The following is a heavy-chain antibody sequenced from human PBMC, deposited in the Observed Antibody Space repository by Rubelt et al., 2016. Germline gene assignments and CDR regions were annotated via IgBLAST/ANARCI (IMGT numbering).Heavy chain of an antibody. CDR2: ISNKGGST. V-gene: IGHV3-64*04. J-gene: IGHJ4*02. CDR1: GFTFSSYA. D-gene: IGHD6-19*01. CDR3: VRGSSGWKGVDY. Sequence: VQLVESGGGLVQPGGSLRLSCGASGFTFSSYAMNWVRQAPGKGLEYVSGISNKGGSTYYADSVKGRFTISRDSAMSTLYLQMNSLRVEDTAVYYCVRGSSGWKGVDYWGQGTLVTVSS.